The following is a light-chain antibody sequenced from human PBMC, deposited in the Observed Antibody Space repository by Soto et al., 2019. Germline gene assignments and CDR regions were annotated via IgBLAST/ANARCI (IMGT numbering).Light chain of an antibody. Sequence: QSVLTQPASVSGSPGQSITISCTGTSSDVGGYNYVSWYQQHPGKAPKLMIYEVSNRPSGVSNRFSGSKSGNTASLTISGLQDEAEADSYCSSYTSSSSWVFGGGTKLTVL. CDR3: SSYTSSSSWV. J-gene: IGLJ3*02. V-gene: IGLV2-14*01. CDR2: EVS. CDR1: SSDVGGYNY.